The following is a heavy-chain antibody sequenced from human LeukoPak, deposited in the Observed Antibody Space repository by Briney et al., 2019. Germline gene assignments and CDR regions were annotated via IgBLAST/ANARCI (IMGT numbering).Heavy chain of an antibody. CDR2: TSGSSSYT. Sequence: KPRGSLRLSCAASGFTFSDYYMSWIRQAPGKGLEWVSYTSGSSSYTNYADSVKGRFPISRDNAKNSLYLQMNSLRAEDTAVYYCASGYYYDSSGYYSHGAFDIWGQGTVVTASS. CDR3: ASGYYYDSSGYYSHGAFDI. V-gene: IGHV3-11*06. J-gene: IGHJ3*02. D-gene: IGHD3-22*01. CDR1: GFTFSDYY.